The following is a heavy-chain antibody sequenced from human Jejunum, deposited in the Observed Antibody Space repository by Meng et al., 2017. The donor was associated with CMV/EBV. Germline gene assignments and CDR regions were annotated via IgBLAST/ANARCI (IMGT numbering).Heavy chain of an antibody. J-gene: IGHJ6*02. D-gene: IGHD1-26*01. CDR3: ARGEKRSQYYYGLDV. CDR1: SVSSGSYF. V-gene: IGHV4-61*01. CDR2: VEYTGST. Sequence: SVSSGSYFWSWVRQPPGRGLEWIGYVEYTGSTNYNPSLKSRVIISVDTSKNQFSLKLRSVSAADTAVYYCARGEKRSQYYYGLDVWGQGTTVTVSS.